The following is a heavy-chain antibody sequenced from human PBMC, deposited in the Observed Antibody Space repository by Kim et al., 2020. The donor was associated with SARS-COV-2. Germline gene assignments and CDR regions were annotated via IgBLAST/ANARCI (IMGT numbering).Heavy chain of an antibody. V-gene: IGHV3-72*01. CDR3: ATALDDTSGYYYFDY. J-gene: IGHJ4*02. D-gene: IGHD3-22*01. Sequence: AASVTGRFTVSRDDSMNSLYLQMNRLKTEDTAVYYCATALDDTSGYYYFDYWGQGTLVTVSS.